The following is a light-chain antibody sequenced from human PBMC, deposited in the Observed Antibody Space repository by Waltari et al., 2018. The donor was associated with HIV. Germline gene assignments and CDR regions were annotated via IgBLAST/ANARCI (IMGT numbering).Light chain of an antibody. Sequence: QSVLTQPPSVSGAPGQRVTISCTGSNSNIGSTYDVHWYQLLPGKAPKLLIYAHNNRPSGVPDLFSGSKSGASASLAITGLQAEDEADYSCQSYDSRLSAWVFGGGTKVTVL. CDR2: AHN. J-gene: IGLJ3*02. CDR3: QSYDSRLSAWV. V-gene: IGLV1-40*01. CDR1: NSNIGSTYD.